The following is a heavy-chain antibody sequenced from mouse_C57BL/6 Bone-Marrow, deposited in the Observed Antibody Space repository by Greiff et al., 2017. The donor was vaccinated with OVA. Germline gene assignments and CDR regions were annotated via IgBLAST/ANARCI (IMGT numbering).Heavy chain of an antibody. CDR1: GYSITSGYY. D-gene: IGHD6-1*01. CDR2: ISYDGSN. Sequence: ESGPGLVKPSQSLSLTCSVTGYSITSGYYWNWIRQFPGNKLEWMGYISYDGSNNYNPSLKNRISITRDTSKNQLFLKLNAVTTEDTATYYCARDPLWYFDVWGTGTTVTVSS. J-gene: IGHJ1*03. V-gene: IGHV3-6*01. CDR3: ARDPLWYFDV.